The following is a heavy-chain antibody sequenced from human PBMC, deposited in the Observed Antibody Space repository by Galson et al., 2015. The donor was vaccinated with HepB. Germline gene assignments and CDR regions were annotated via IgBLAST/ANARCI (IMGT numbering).Heavy chain of an antibody. V-gene: IGHV4-39*01. CDR3: AASEGYYDSSEGAFDI. J-gene: IGHJ3*02. D-gene: IGHD3-22*01. CDR1: GGSISSSSYY. Sequence: ETLSLTCTVSGGSISSSSYYWGWIRQPPGKGLEWIGSIYYSGSTYYNPSLKSRVTISVDTSKNQFSLKLSSVTAADTAVYYCAASEGYYDSSEGAFDIWGQGTMVTVSS. CDR2: IYYSGST.